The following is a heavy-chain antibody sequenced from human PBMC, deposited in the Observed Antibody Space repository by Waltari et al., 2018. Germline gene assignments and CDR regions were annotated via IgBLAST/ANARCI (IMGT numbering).Heavy chain of an antibody. J-gene: IGHJ5*02. V-gene: IGHV3-30*02. D-gene: IGHD3-10*01. CDR2: AFFDGIKT. CDR1: GFSLRNFG. Sequence: QVQLVESGGGVVQPGLSLRLPCAASGFSLRNFGMHWVRQAPGKGLEWVALAFFDGIKTDYADSVRGRFTISRDNSKNTLYLDINNLRVDDTGIYYCAKDAFGNTYLDHWGQGTVVTVSS. CDR3: AKDAFGNTYLDH.